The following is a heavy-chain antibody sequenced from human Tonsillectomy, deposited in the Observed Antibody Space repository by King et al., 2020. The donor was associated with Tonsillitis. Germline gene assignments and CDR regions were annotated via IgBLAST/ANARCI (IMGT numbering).Heavy chain of an antibody. J-gene: IGHJ4*02. CDR1: GFTFSSYG. D-gene: IGHD3-10*01. CDR3: ARDRDYYIFDY. V-gene: IGHV3-33*05. Sequence: VQLVESGGGVVQPGRSLRLSCATSGFTFSSYGMHWVRQAPGKGLEWVAVISYDGRNKYYVDSVKGRFTISRDNSKNKLYLQMNSLRAEDTAVYYCARDRDYYIFDYWGQGTLVTVSS. CDR2: ISYDGRNK.